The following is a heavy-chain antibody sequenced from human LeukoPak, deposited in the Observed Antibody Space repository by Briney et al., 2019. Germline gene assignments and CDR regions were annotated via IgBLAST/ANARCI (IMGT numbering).Heavy chain of an antibody. CDR2: TSGSGDNT. CDR1: GFTFSSYG. CDR3: AKTVGNSYGYPPKYYYYYLDV. J-gene: IGHJ6*03. V-gene: IGHV3-23*01. D-gene: IGHD5-18*01. Sequence: PGGSLRLSCAASGFTFSSYGMHWVRQAPGKGLEWVSGTSGSGDNTHYADSVKGRFTISRDNFKNTLYLQINSLRVEDTAVYYCAKTVGNSYGYPPKYYYYYLDVWGKGTTVTVSS.